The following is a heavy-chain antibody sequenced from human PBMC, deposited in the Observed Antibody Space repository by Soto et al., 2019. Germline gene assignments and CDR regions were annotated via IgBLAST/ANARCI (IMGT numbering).Heavy chain of an antibody. CDR1: GYTFTSDW. CDR3: SITHFGAFTALFYP. D-gene: IGHD3-3*01. V-gene: IGHV5-51*01. Sequence: GXSLKISCKGSGYTFTSDWIAWVRQMPGKGLEWMGMIYPGDSETRYSPSFQGQVTISADKSITTAYLQWSSLKASDTAMYYFSITHFGAFTALFYPLGQGNMVTVSS. J-gene: IGHJ5*02. CDR2: IYPGDSET.